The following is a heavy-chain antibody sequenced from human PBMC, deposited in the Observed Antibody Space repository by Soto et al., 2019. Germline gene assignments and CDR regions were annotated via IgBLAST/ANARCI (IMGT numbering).Heavy chain of an antibody. Sequence: ASVKVSCKASGGTFSSYAISWVRQAPGQGLEWMGGIIPIFGTANYAQKFQGRVTITADESTSTAYMELSSLRSEDTAVYYCASQNGYSSGWRHYYFDYWGQGTLVTSPQ. D-gene: IGHD6-19*01. CDR2: IIPIFGTA. J-gene: IGHJ4*02. CDR1: GGTFSSYA. CDR3: ASQNGYSSGWRHYYFDY. V-gene: IGHV1-69*13.